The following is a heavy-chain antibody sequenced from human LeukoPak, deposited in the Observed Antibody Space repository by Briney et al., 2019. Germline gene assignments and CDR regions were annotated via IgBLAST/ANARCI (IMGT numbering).Heavy chain of an antibody. CDR3: AGLGKNDWGY. CDR2: IYYGGST. D-gene: IGHD3-16*01. Sequence: SETLSLTRTVSGGSISSFSWSWIRQPPGKGLEWIGFIYYGGSTNYNPSLKSRVTISVDTSKNQFSLKLSSVTAADTAVYYCAGLGKNDWGYWGQGTLVTVSS. V-gene: IGHV4-59*12. CDR1: GGSISSFS. J-gene: IGHJ4*02.